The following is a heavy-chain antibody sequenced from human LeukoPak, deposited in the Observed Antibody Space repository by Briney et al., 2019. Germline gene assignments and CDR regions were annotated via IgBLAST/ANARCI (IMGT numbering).Heavy chain of an antibody. J-gene: IGHJ4*02. D-gene: IGHD5/OR15-5a*01. CDR3: ASRRSTSFDY. V-gene: IGHV3-74*01. CDR1: GFNFSNYW. CDR2: INSDETST. Sequence: PGESLRLSCAASGFNFSNYWMHWVRQAPGKGLEWVSRINSDETSTTYADSVKGRFTISRDDAKNTLYLQMNSLRAEDTAVYYCASRRSTSFDYWGQGTLVTVSS.